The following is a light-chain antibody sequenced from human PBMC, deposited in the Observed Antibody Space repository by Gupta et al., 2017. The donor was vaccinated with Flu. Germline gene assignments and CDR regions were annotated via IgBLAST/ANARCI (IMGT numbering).Light chain of an antibody. CDR1: QSVANA. CDR3: QQYYDWPQT. V-gene: IGKV3-15*01. J-gene: IGKJ3*01. Sequence: PVTGVVSPGERATLSCRASQSVANALAWYQQSPGQVPRLLIYAATATATGIPARFSGTGSGTEFTLTISSLQSEDFAVYYCQQYYDWPQTFGPGTEVEIK. CDR2: AAT.